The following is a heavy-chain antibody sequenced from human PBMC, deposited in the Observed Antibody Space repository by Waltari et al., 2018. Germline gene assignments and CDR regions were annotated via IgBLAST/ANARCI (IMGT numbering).Heavy chain of an antibody. CDR3: ARERGEAGTVTDDY. CDR1: GGTFSSYT. J-gene: IGHJ4*02. V-gene: IGHV1-69*08. CDR2: IIPSLGIA. Sequence: QVQLVQSGAEVKKPGSSVKVSCKASGGTFSSYTISWVRQAPGQGLEWMGRIIPSLGIANYAQKFQGRVTITADKSTSTAYMELSSLRSEDTAVYYCARERGEAGTVTDDYWGQGTLVTVSS. D-gene: IGHD4-17*01.